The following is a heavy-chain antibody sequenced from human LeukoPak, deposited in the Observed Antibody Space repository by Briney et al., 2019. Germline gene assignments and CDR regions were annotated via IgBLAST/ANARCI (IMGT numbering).Heavy chain of an antibody. CDR2: ISSSSSTI. V-gene: IGHV3-48*02. CDR1: GSTFSSYS. D-gene: IGHD3-10*01. J-gene: IGHJ4*02. CDR3: SVRRVTMVRGVNFDY. Sequence: GGSLILCCAASGSTFSSYSMNWVRPAPGKGLEWLSYISSSSSTIYYADSVKGRFTISRDNAKNSLYLQMNSLRDEDTAVYYCSVRRVTMVRGVNFDYWGQGTLVTVSS.